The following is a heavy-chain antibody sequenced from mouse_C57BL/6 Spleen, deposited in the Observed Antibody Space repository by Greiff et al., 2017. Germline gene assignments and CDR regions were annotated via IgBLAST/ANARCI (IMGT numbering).Heavy chain of an antibody. Sequence: EVKLVESGPGMVKPSQSLSLTCTVTGYSITSGYDWHWIRHFPGNKLEWMGYISYSGSTNYNPSLKSRISITHDTSKNHFFLKLNSVTTEDTATYYCARGLRSAWFAYWGQGTLVTVSA. CDR2: ISYSGST. V-gene: IGHV3-1*01. D-gene: IGHD1-1*01. CDR1: GYSITSGYD. J-gene: IGHJ3*01. CDR3: ARGLRSAWFAY.